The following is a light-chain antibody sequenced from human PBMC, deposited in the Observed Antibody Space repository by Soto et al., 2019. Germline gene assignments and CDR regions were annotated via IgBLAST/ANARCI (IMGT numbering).Light chain of an antibody. CDR1: QNINNL. CDR3: QQYSTYSRA. J-gene: IGKJ1*01. V-gene: IGKV1-5*03. Sequence: DIQMTQSPSTLSASVGDRVTITCRASQNINNLLAWYQQKPGKAPNLLIYKASSLESGVPSRFSGSGYGTEFTLTIISLQPEDFATFYCQQYSTYSRAFGQGTKVEIK. CDR2: KAS.